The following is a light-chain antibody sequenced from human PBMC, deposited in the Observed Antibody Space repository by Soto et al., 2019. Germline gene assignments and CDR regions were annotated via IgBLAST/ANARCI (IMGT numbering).Light chain of an antibody. CDR2: KAS. Sequence: DIQMTQSPSTLSASVGDRVTITCRASQSISSWLAWYQQKPGKAPKLLIYKASSLESGVPSRFSGSGSGTEFTLTISSLQPDDLATYYGQQYNSYSPVTFGQGTKVDIK. CDR1: QSISSW. J-gene: IGKJ1*01. V-gene: IGKV1-5*03. CDR3: QQYNSYSPVT.